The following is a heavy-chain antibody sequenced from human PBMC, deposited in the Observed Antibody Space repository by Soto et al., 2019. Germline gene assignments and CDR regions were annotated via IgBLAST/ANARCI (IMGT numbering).Heavy chain of an antibody. Sequence: EVQLVESGGGSVQPGGSLRLSCATSGVTLRNYWMVWFRQAPGNGLEWVANIKEDGGGKYFGDSVRGRFTVSRDNAKNSLYLQMNNLRAEDTAVYYCARDGYGYNSLDNWGQGTLVTVSS. CDR2: IKEDGGGK. J-gene: IGHJ4*02. V-gene: IGHV3-7*01. CDR3: ARDGYGYNSLDN. D-gene: IGHD3-16*02. CDR1: GVTLRNYW.